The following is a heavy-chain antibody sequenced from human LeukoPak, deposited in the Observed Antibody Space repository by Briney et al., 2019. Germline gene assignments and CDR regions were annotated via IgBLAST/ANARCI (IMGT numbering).Heavy chain of an antibody. CDR1: GFTFSDYY. V-gene: IGHV3-11*01. Sequence: PGGSLRLSCAASGFTFSDYYMSWIRQAPGKGLEWVSYISSSGSTIYYADSVKGRFTISRDNAKNSLYLQMNSLRAEDTAVYLCAKVAKTFGLVDPFDFWGQGTLVTVAS. J-gene: IGHJ4*02. CDR3: AKVAKTFGLVDPFDF. CDR2: ISSSGSTI. D-gene: IGHD3/OR15-3a*01.